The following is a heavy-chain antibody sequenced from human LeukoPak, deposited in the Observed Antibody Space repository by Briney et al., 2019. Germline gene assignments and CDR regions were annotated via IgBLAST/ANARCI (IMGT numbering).Heavy chain of an antibody. D-gene: IGHD4-17*01. J-gene: IGHJ6*04. CDR1: GGTFSSYA. CDR3: AREFWTVTTGYYGMDV. V-gene: IGHV1-69*01. CDR2: IIPIFGTA. Sequence: ASVKVSCKASGGTFSSYAISWERQAPGQGLEWMGGIIPIFGTANYAQKFQGRVTITADESTSTAYMELSSLRSEDTAVYYCAREFWTVTTGYYGMDVWGKGTTVTVSS.